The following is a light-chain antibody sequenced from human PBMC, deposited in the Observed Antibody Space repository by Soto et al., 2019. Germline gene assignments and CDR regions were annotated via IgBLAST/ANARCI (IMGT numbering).Light chain of an antibody. CDR1: SGSVSTSYY. Sequence: QAVVPQEPSFSVSPGRTVTLTSGLNSGSVSTSYYPSWYQQTPGQAPRTLIYSTNTRSSGVPDRFSGSILGNKAALTITGAQADDESDYYFVLYMGGGIWVFGGGTKLTVL. J-gene: IGLJ3*02. V-gene: IGLV8-61*01. CDR2: STN. CDR3: VLYMGGGIWV.